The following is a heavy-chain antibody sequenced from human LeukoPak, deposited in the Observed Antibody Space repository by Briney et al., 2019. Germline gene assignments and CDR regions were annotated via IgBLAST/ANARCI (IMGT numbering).Heavy chain of an antibody. D-gene: IGHD2-15*01. CDR1: VFTFRRSE. V-gene: IGHV3-48*03. CDR3: VRQLRDGGTCFYALDY. J-gene: IGHJ4*02. CDR2: ISRAGSTI. Sequence: GGALRLSCGASVFTFRRSEMSWVPKAPEGGGEWVSYISRAGSTIYYVDSLKGQFTISRDKAENSLYLQMNSRRAEDTAVYYCVRQLRDGGTCFYALDYWGQGTRVTVSS.